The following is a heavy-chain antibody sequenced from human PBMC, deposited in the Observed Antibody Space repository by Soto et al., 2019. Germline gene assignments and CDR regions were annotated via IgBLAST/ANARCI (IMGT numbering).Heavy chain of an antibody. CDR3: AGGGSIVVATRRGMDV. V-gene: IGHV4-39*01. CDR2: GFHTGTT. CDR1: GGSFSSGTYY. D-gene: IGHD3-22*01. Sequence: SETLSLTCTVSGGSFSSGTYYWGWIRQPPGKGLEWIGNGFHTGTTHYNPSLKSRLTISVDTSKNEFSLRLSSVTAADTAVYYCAGGGSIVVATRRGMDVWGKGTTVTVSS. J-gene: IGHJ6*04.